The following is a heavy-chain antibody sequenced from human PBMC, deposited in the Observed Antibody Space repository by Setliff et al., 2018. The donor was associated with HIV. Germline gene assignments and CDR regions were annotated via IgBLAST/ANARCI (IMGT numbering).Heavy chain of an antibody. CDR1: GYTFTGYY. CDR2: VDPEDGET. D-gene: IGHD3-9*01. CDR3: ATGGRGILTGYRPDY. V-gene: IGHV1-69-2*01. Sequence: ASVKVSCKASGYTFTGYYMHWVQQAPGKGLEWLGRVDPEDGETIYAEKFQGRVTITADTSRDTAYMELSSLRSEDTAVYYCATGGRGILTGYRPDYWGQGTLVTVSS. J-gene: IGHJ4*02.